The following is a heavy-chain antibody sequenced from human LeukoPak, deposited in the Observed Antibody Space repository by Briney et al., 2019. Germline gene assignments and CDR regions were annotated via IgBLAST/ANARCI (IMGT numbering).Heavy chain of an antibody. CDR2: ISGSGGST. D-gene: IGHD3-22*01. Sequence: GGSLRLSCAASGFTFSSYAMSWVRQAPGKGLEWVSTISGSGGSTYYADSVKGRFTISRDNSKNMLYLQMNSLRAEDTAVYYCARYYHDSSGFWARNMDVWGKGTTVTVSS. CDR1: GFTFSSYA. V-gene: IGHV3-23*01. CDR3: ARYYHDSSGFWARNMDV. J-gene: IGHJ6*03.